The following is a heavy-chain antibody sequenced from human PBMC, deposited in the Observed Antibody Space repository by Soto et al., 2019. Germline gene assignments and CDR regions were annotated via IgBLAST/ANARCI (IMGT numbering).Heavy chain of an antibody. CDR2: INSDGSST. CDR1: GWTSRSEW. D-gene: IGHD3-22*01. V-gene: IGHV3-74*01. CDR3: AIRASYYDSSGYFDY. J-gene: IGHJ4*02. Sequence: GGARRVSRGGSGWTSRSEWMHWVRQAAGKVLVWVSRINSDGSSTSYADSVKGRFTISRDNAKNTLYLQMNSLRAEDTAVYYCAIRASYYDSSGYFDYWGQGT.